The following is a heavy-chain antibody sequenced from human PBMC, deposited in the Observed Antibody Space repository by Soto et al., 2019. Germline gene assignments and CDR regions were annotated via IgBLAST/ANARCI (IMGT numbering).Heavy chain of an antibody. J-gene: IGHJ4*02. CDR2: IIPLFRTP. CDR3: ARSWDYYGSGNYYTRIGF. D-gene: IGHD3-10*01. CDR1: GGIFSTYA. V-gene: IGHV1-69*01. Sequence: QVHLVQSGAEVKKPGSSVKVSCKASGGIFSTYAISWLRQAPGQGLEWMGGIIPLFRTPNYPQRFQGRVTITADESTSRAYMELSRLRSEDTAGYYCARSWDYYGSGNYYTRIGFWGQGTLVTVS.